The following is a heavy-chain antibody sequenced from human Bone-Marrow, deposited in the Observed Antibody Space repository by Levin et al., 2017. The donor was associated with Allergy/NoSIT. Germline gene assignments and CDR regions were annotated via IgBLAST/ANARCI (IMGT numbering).Heavy chain of an antibody. CDR2: VFHTGTT. V-gene: IGHV4-38-2*02. J-gene: IGHJ4*02. Sequence: KAGGSLRLSCSVSGSSIRSAYYWGWIRQTPGKGLEWIGSVFHTGTTSYNPSLQSRVTMSRDTSKNHFSLQLRSVTAADTAIYYCVRDGGYQLLPLLSYFDYWGQGVLVTVSS. D-gene: IGHD1-26*01. CDR3: VRDGGYQLLPLLSYFDY. CDR1: GSSIRSAYY.